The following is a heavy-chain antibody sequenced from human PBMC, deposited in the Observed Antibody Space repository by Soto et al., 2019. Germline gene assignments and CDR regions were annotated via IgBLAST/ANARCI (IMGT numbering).Heavy chain of an antibody. D-gene: IGHD6-13*01. J-gene: IGHJ5*02. CDR3: ARRLGIAAAGTPYNWFDP. CDR1: GYSFTSYW. CDR2: IYPGDSDT. Sequence: GESLKISCKGSGYSFTSYWIGWVRQMPGKGLEWMGIIYPGDSDTRYSPSFQGQVTISADKSTSTAYLQWSSLKASDTAMYYCARRLGIAAAGTPYNWFDPWGQGTLVTVSS. V-gene: IGHV5-51*01.